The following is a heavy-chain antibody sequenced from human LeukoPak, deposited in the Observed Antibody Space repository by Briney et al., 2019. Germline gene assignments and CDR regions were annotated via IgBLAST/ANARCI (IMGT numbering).Heavy chain of an antibody. CDR1: GGSISSGSYC. Sequence: PSETLSLTCNVSGGSISSGSYCWSWIRQPAGKGLEWIGHIHISGNTNYNPSLKSRVTISVDTSKNQFSLKLSSVTAADTAVYYCAKVVNDGCSDYWGQGTLVTVSS. V-gene: IGHV4-61*09. J-gene: IGHJ4*02. CDR3: AKVVNDGCSDY. CDR2: IHISGNT. D-gene: IGHD2-15*01.